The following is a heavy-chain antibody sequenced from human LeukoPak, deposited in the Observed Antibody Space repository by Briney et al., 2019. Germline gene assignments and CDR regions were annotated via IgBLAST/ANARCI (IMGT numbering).Heavy chain of an antibody. J-gene: IGHJ6*03. Sequence: PSETLSLTCRVSGDSIKSGRYYWAWIRQPPGKGLEWIGTISYSWNTYYNPSLKSPVSISVDTSKNQFSLKLTSVTAADKAVYYCARSRSGGDYYYMDVWGKGTTVTVSS. CDR3: ARSRSGGDYYYMDV. CDR1: GDSIKSGRYY. CDR2: ISYSWNT. V-gene: IGHV4-39*07. D-gene: IGHD3-3*01.